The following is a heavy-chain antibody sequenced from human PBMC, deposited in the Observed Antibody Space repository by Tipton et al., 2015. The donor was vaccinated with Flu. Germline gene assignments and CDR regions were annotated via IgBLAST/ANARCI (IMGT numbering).Heavy chain of an antibody. CDR3: ARVSGYYDSSGTRNDAFDI. V-gene: IGHV4-59*01. J-gene: IGHJ3*02. D-gene: IGHD3-22*01. CDR1: GGSISSYY. CDR2: IYYSGST. Sequence: LRLSCTVSGGSISSYYWSWIRQPPGKGLEWIGYIYYSGSTNYNPSLKSRVTISVDTSKNQFSLKLSSVTAADTAVYYCARVSGYYDSSGTRNDAFDIWGQGTMVTVSS.